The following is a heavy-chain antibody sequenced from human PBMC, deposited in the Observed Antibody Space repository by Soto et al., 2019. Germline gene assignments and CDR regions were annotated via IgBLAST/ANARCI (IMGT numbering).Heavy chain of an antibody. CDR3: TTDPRTYYYDSSGYYYVPGTQDAFDI. D-gene: IGHD3-22*01. CDR1: GFTFSSYS. CDR2: ISSSSSYI. V-gene: IGHV3-21*04. Sequence: PGGSLRLSCAASGFTFSSYSMNWVRQAPGKGLEWVSSISSSSSYIYYADSVKGRFTISRDNAKSTLYLQMNSLRAEDTAVYYCTTDPRTYYYDSSGYYYVPGTQDAFDIWGQGTMVTVSS. J-gene: IGHJ3*02.